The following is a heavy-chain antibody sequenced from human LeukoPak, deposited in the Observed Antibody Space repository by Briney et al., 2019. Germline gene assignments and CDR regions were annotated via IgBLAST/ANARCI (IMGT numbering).Heavy chain of an antibody. V-gene: IGHV3-11*01. Sequence: PGGSLRLSCAASGFTFSDYNMRWIRQAPGKGLEWVSSISRSGSTKYYADSVKGRFTISRDNAKNSLFLQMNSLRAEDTAVYYCARAKVSSDYWGQGTLVTVSS. CDR3: ARAKVSSDY. J-gene: IGHJ4*02. CDR1: GFTFSDYN. CDR2: ISRSGSTK.